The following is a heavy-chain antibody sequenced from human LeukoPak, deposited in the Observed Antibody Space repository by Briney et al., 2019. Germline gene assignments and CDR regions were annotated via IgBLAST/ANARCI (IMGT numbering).Heavy chain of an antibody. CDR3: ARGQRWSDH. D-gene: IGHD4-23*01. V-gene: IGHV4-59*01. J-gene: IGHJ4*02. CDR2: IYSGTT. Sequence: SETLSLTCTVSGVSINSYHWSWIRQPPGKGLEWIGNIYSGTTNYNPSLRSRVTILLDTSKNQFSLRLSSVTVADTAIYYCARGQRWSDHWGQGTLVTVSS. CDR1: GVSINSYH.